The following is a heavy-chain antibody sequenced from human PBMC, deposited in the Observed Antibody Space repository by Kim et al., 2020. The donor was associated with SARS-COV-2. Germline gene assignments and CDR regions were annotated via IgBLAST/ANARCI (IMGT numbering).Heavy chain of an antibody. V-gene: IGHV4-34*01. CDR2: INHSGST. CDR1: GGSFSGYY. D-gene: IGHD3-22*01. J-gene: IGHJ4*02. CDR3: ARVPLRGYDIDY. Sequence: GSLSLTCAVYGGSFSGYYWSWIRQPPGKGLEWIGEINHSGSTNYNPSLKSRVTISVDTSKNQFSLKLSSVTAADTAVYYCARVPLRGYDIDYWGQGTLVTVSS.